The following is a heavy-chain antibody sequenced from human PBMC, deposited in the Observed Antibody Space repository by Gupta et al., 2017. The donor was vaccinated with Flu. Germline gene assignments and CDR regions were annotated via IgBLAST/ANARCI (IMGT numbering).Heavy chain of an antibody. D-gene: IGHD3-22*01. V-gene: IGHV1-3*01. Sequence: QVQLVQSGSEVKKPGASVRLSCTTSGYTFTDNAIHWVRQAPGQRLEWMGLINGGNGNTHDSQKFQGRVTITRDTSASATYLELRSLTSEDTAVYYCARIWAGMIVTDYWGQGTLVTVSS. CDR1: GYTFTDNA. J-gene: IGHJ4*02. CDR2: INGGNGNT. CDR3: ARIWAGMIVTDY.